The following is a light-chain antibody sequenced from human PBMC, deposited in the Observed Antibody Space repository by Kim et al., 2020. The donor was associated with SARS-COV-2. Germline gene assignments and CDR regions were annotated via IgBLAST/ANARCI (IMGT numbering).Light chain of an antibody. J-gene: IGKJ4*01. CDR2: YAS. CDR3: QQYDRFSLT. V-gene: IGKV1-5*01. Sequence: DIQMTQSPSPLSASVGDRVTITCRASEGISNCVTWYQQKPGKAPKLLIYYASSLETGVPSRFSGSGSGTDFTLTISSLQPDDFATYYCQQYDRFSLTFGGGTKVDIK. CDR1: EGISNC.